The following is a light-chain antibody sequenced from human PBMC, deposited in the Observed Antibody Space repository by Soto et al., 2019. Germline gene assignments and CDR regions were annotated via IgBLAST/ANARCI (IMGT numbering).Light chain of an antibody. Sequence: DIQMTQSPSTLSASVGDSVTITCRASQSIGNWLAWYQQKPGKSPRLLIYLASNLDTGVPTRFSGSGFGTDFTLTISSLQAEDVAVYYCQQYYSTHRTFGQGTKVDIK. CDR2: LAS. CDR3: QQYYSTHRT. CDR1: QSIGNW. V-gene: IGKV1-5*03. J-gene: IGKJ1*01.